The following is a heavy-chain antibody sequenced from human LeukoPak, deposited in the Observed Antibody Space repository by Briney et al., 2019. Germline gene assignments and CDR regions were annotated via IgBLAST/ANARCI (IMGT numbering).Heavy chain of an antibody. V-gene: IGHV3-21*01. CDR2: ISSSSSYI. Sequence: GGSLRLSCAASGFTFSSYSMNWVRQAPGKGLEWVSSISSSSSYIYYADSVKGRFTISRDNAKNSLYLQMSSLRAEDTAVYYCARDLDSSGYISRGYYFDYWGQGTLVTVSS. D-gene: IGHD3-22*01. J-gene: IGHJ4*02. CDR3: ARDLDSSGYISRGYYFDY. CDR1: GFTFSSYS.